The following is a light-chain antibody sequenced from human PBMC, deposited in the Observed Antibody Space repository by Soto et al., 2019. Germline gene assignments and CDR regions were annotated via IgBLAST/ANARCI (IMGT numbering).Light chain of an antibody. V-gene: IGLV2-14*01. CDR3: SSYTSSSTLMV. CDR2: DVS. CDR1: SSDVGGYNY. J-gene: IGLJ2*01. Sequence: QPASVSGSPGQSITISCTGTSSDVGGYNYVSWYQQHPGKAPKLMIYDVSNRPSGVSNRFSGSKSRNTASLTISGLQAEDEADYYCSSYTSSSTLMVFGGGTKLTVL.